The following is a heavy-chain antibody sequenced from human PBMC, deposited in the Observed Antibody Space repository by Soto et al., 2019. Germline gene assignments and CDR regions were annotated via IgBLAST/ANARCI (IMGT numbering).Heavy chain of an antibody. CDR1: GFTVSSNY. J-gene: IGHJ5*02. CDR3: ARLRNPDFWSGYGPYNWFDP. V-gene: IGHV3-53*01. D-gene: IGHD3-3*01. CDR2: IYSGGST. Sequence: GGSLRLSCAASGFTVSSNYMSWVRQAPGKGLEWVSVIYSGGSTYYADSVKGRFTISRDNSKNTLYLQMNSLRAEDTAVYYCARLRNPDFWSGYGPYNWFDPWGQGTLVTVSS.